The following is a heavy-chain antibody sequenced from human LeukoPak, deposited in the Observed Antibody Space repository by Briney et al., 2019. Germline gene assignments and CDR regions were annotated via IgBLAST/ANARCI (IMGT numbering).Heavy chain of an antibody. Sequence: GGSLRLSCAASGFTFSDYAMSWVRQAPGQGLEWVSSFSGGDGSPYHADSVKGRFTISRDNSKSTLYLQMNSLRAEDTAIYYCAKNGWLRSSGLWGDYWGQGALVTVSS. CDR2: FSGGDGSP. V-gene: IGHV3-23*01. CDR1: GFTFSDYA. J-gene: IGHJ4*02. D-gene: IGHD5-12*01. CDR3: AKNGWLRSSGLWGDY.